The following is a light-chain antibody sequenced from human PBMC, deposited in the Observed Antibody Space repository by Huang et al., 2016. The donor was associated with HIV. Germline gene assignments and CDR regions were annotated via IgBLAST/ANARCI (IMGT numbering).Light chain of an antibody. Sequence: IQLTQSPSSLSASVGDRVTITCRASRDIKTYLAWFHQRPGRAPKFLIFAASFLESGVPSRFSGSGSGTEFTLTINGLQPEDFGTYFCQQVDSYPRTFGQGTNVDVK. J-gene: IGKJ1*01. CDR2: AAS. CDR1: RDIKTY. CDR3: QQVDSYPRT. V-gene: IGKV1-9*01.